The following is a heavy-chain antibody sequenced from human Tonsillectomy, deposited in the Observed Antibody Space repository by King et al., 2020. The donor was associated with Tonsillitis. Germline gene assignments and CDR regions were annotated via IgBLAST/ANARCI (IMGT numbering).Heavy chain of an antibody. CDR3: ARDGSLVTPYNWFDP. CDR2: IYYSGRT. CDR1: GGSISSGGYY. D-gene: IGHD4-23*01. Sequence: QLQESGPGLVKPSQTLSLTCTVSGGSISSGGYYWSWIRQHPGKGLGWIGYIYYSGRTYYNPSLKSRVTISVETSKNQFSLKLSSVTAADTAVYYCARDGSLVTPYNWFDPWGQGTLVTVSS. V-gene: IGHV4-31*03. J-gene: IGHJ5*02.